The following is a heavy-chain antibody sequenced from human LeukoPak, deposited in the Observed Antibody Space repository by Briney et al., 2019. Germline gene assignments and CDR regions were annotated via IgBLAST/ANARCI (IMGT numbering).Heavy chain of an antibody. V-gene: IGHV1-69*04. CDR2: IIPILGIA. J-gene: IGHJ4*02. Sequence: SVKVSCKASEGTFSSYAISWVRQAPGQGLEWMGRIIPILGIANYAQKFQGRVTITADKSTSTAYMELSSLRSEDTAVYYCARGGCSSTSCNPGDYWGQGTLVTVSS. D-gene: IGHD2-2*01. CDR1: EGTFSSYA. CDR3: ARGGCSSTSCNPGDY.